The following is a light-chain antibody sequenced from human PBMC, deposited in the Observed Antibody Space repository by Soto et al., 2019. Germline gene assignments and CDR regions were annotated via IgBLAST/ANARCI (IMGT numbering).Light chain of an antibody. CDR1: HYDYGN. V-gene: IGKV3-15*01. CDR2: RAS. Sequence: EIVMTQSPATLSVSPGERATLSCTASHYDYGNVAWFQQRPGQAPRLLIYRASTRATGTPARFSGSGSGTESTLSITSLQSEDFALYYCQQYHNLWTFGQGTEVEIK. J-gene: IGKJ1*01. CDR3: QQYHNLWT.